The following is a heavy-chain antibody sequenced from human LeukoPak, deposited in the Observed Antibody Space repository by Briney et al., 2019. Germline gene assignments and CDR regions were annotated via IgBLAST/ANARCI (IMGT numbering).Heavy chain of an antibody. CDR1: GYTFTSYY. Sequence: ASVKVSCTASGYTFTSYYMHWVRQAPGQGLEWMGIINPSGGSTSYAQKFQGRVTMTRDTSTSTVYMELSSLRSEDTAVYYCARVQGPQGFDPWGQGTLVTVSS. CDR3: ARVQGPQGFDP. J-gene: IGHJ5*02. CDR2: INPSGGST. V-gene: IGHV1-46*01.